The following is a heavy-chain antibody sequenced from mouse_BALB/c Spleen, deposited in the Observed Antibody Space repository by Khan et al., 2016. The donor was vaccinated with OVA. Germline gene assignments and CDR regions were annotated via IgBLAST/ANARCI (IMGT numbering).Heavy chain of an antibody. CDR3: ARDYWFAY. Sequence: EVELVESGGGLVKPGGSLKLSCAASGFTFSNYGVSWVRQTPEKRLEWVASISSGDTTYSPDSVKGRFTISRDNARNILNLKMSSLRSEDTAMYYCARDYWFAYWGQGTLVTVSA. J-gene: IGHJ3*01. CDR1: GFTFSNYG. V-gene: IGHV5-6-5*01. CDR2: ISSGDTT.